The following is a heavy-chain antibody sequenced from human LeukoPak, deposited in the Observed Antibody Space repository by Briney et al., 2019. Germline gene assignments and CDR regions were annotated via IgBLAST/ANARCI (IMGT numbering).Heavy chain of an antibody. D-gene: IGHD2-2*01. CDR3: ARTLPDNIVVVPAATRYELGGMDV. CDR1: GFVFGDSW. J-gene: IGHJ6*02. V-gene: IGHV3-11*01. CDR2: ISSSGSTI. Sequence: GGSLRLSCEASGFVFGDSWMSWVRQAPGKGLEWVSYISSSGSTIYYADSVKGRFTISRDNAKNSLYLQMNSLRAEDTAVYYCARTLPDNIVVVPAATRYELGGMDVWGQGTTVTVSS.